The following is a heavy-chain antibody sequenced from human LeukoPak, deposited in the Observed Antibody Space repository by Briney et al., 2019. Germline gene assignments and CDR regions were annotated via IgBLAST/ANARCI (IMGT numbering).Heavy chain of an antibody. J-gene: IGHJ4*02. CDR1: GFTFNNAW. CDR3: TTSLTSGYYIDY. D-gene: IGHD3-22*01. V-gene: IGHV3-15*01. CDR2: IKSKTDGGTI. Sequence: GGSLRLSCAASGFTFNNAWMNWVRQTPGKGLEWVDRIKSKTDGGTIDYAALVKGRFTISRDDSKNTLFLQMNSLKTEDTALYYCTTSLTSGYYIDYWGQGTLVTVSS.